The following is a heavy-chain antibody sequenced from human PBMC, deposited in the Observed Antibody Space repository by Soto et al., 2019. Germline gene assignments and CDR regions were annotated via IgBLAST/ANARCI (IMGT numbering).Heavy chain of an antibody. D-gene: IGHD3-22*01. Sequence: PSETLSLTCTVSGGSISSSSYYWGWIRQPPGKGLEWIGSIYYSGSTYYNPSLKSRVTISVDTSKNQFSLKLSSVTAADTAVYYCATSYYYDSSGSPGRFDTWGQGTLVTVSS. J-gene: IGHJ5*02. CDR1: GGSISSSSYY. CDR2: IYYSGST. V-gene: IGHV4-39*01. CDR3: ATSYYYDSSGSPGRFDT.